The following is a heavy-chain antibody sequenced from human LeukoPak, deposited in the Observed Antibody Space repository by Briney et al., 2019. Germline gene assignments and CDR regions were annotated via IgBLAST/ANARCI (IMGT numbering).Heavy chain of an antibody. D-gene: IGHD6-6*01. CDR3: AREELVSDY. CDR2: ISAYNGNT. CDR1: GYTFTSYG. Sequence: VASVKVSCKASGYTFTSYGISWVRQAPGQGLEWMGWISAYNGNTNYAQKFQGRVTMTRDTSISTAYMELSRLRSDDTAVYYCAREELVSDYWGQGTLVTVSS. V-gene: IGHV1-18*01. J-gene: IGHJ4*02.